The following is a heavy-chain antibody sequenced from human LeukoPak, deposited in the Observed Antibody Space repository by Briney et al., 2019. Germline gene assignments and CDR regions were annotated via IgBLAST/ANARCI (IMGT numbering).Heavy chain of an antibody. D-gene: IGHD3-10*01. CDR1: GFTFSNYN. J-gene: IGHJ6*03. Sequence: PGGSLRLSCADSGFTFSNYNMNWVRQAPGKAMEWVSSITSSGTYTFYADSVKGRFTISRDNAKNSLYLQMDSMGPEDTAVYYCASHSPNYYGSGSYFFVDYYYYMDVWGKGTTVTVSS. V-gene: IGHV3-21*01. CDR3: ASHSPNYYGSGSYFFVDYYYYMDV. CDR2: ITSSGTYT.